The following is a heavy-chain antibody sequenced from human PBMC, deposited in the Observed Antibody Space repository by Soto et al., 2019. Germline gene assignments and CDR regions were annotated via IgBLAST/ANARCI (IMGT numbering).Heavy chain of an antibody. J-gene: IGHJ4*02. CDR2: ISGYGGDT. D-gene: IGHD3-10*01. CDR3: AKLPAPVR. V-gene: IGHV3-23*01. Sequence: EVQVLESGGGLVQPGGSLRLSCAASGFTVSSYAVSWVRQAPGKGLEWVSGISGYGGDTYYADSVKGRFTISRDNSKNTLYLLRNGLRAEDTAVYYCAKLPAPVRWGQGTLVTVSS. CDR1: GFTVSSYA.